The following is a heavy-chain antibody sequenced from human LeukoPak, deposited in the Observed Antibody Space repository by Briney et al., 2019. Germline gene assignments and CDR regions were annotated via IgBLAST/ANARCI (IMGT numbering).Heavy chain of an antibody. V-gene: IGHV1-2*02. J-gene: IGHJ4*02. CDR2: INPNSGGT. CDR3: ARGHNYYDSSGYLE. Sequence: ASVKVSCKASGYTFTGYYMHWVRQAPGQGLEWTGWINPNSGGTNYAQKFQGRVTMTRDTSISTAYMELSRLRSDDTAVYYCARGHNYYDSSGYLEWGRGTLVTVSS. D-gene: IGHD3-22*01. CDR1: GYTFTGYY.